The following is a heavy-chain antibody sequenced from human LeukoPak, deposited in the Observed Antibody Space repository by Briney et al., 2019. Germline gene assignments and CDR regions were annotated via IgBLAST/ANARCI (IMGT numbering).Heavy chain of an antibody. CDR2: INHSGST. V-gene: IGHV4-34*01. CDR3: ARRGGTTTVTFDTIGY. D-gene: IGHD4-17*01. J-gene: IGHJ4*02. CDR1: GGSFSGYY. Sequence: SETLSLTCAVYGGSFSGYYWSWIRQPPGKGLEWIGEINHSGSTNYNPSLKSRVTISVDTSKNQFSLKLSSVTAADTAVYYCARRGGTTTVTFDTIGYWGQGTLVTVSS.